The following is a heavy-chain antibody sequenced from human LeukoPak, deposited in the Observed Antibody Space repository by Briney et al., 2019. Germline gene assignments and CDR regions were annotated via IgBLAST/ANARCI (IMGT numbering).Heavy chain of an antibody. CDR1: GYTLTELS. Sequence: GASVKVSCKVSGYTLTELSMHWVRQAPGKGLEWMGGFDPEDGETIYAQKFQGRVTMTTDTSANTAYMEVRSLRSDDTAVYYCARDYEIAVRYDCFDPWGQGTLVIVSS. J-gene: IGHJ5*02. CDR2: FDPEDGET. V-gene: IGHV1-24*01. D-gene: IGHD6-6*01. CDR3: ARDYEIAVRYDCFDP.